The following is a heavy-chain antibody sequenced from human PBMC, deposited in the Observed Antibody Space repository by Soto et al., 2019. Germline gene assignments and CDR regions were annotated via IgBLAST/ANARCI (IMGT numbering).Heavy chain of an antibody. CDR2: VYSSGTT. Sequence: SETLSLTCSVSGGSINSYWWSWIRQPAGKGLEWIGRVYSSGTTDYNPTLNSRATLSVETSKNQFSLKLSSVTAADTAVYYCARDIGSYAYGEGYWGQGIQVTVSS. D-gene: IGHD3-10*01. CDR3: ARDIGSYAYGEGY. V-gene: IGHV4-4*07. CDR1: GGSINSYW. J-gene: IGHJ4*02.